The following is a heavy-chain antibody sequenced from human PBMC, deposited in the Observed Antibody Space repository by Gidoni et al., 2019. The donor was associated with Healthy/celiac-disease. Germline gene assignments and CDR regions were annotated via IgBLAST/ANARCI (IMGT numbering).Heavy chain of an antibody. D-gene: IGHD5-18*01. J-gene: IGHJ3*02. CDR2: IYHSGST. Sequence: QVQLQESGPGLVKPSETLSLTCAVSGYSISSGYYWGWIRQPPGKGLEWIGSIYHSGSTYYNPSLKSRVTISVDTSKNQFSLKLSSVTAADTAVYYCASYLEQLWSSEGDAFDIWGQGTMVTVSS. V-gene: IGHV4-38-2*01. CDR3: ASYLEQLWSSEGDAFDI. CDR1: GYSISSGYY.